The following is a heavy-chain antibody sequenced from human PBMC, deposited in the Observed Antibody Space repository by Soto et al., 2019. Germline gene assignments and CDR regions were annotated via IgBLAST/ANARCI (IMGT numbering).Heavy chain of an antibody. CDR1: GFTFGDYA. D-gene: IGHD3-9*01. J-gene: IGHJ6*03. CDR2: IRSKAYGGTT. CDR3: TRDLTLRYFDWLPPANEYYYYYMDV. V-gene: IGHV3-49*03. Sequence: PGGSLRLSCTASGFTFGDYAMSWFRQAPGKGLEWVGFIRSKAYGGTTEYAASVKGRITISRDDSKNIAYLQKNSLKTEDTAVFYCTRDLTLRYFDWLPPANEYYYYYMDVWGKGTTVTVSS.